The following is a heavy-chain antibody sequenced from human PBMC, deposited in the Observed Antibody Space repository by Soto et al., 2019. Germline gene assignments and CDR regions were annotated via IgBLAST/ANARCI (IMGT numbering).Heavy chain of an antibody. D-gene: IGHD4-4*01. J-gene: IGHJ5*02. CDR2: ISSNSAYI. V-gene: IGHV3-21*02. CDR1: GFTFRGFT. CDR3: TGDASRDSSARGWFDP. Sequence: EVQLVESGGGLVKPGGSLRLSCAASGFTFRGFTMNWVRQAPGKGLEWVSTISSNSAYIYYTDALRGRFTISRDNAKNSLQLQMNSLRAEDTAVYYCTGDASRDSSARGWFDPWGPGTLVTVSS.